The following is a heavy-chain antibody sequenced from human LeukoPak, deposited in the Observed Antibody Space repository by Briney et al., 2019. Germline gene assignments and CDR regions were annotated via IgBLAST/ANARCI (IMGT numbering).Heavy chain of an antibody. D-gene: IGHD3-22*01. CDR3: ARGPYSYDSSGAFDI. V-gene: IGHV4-59*08. J-gene: IGHJ3*02. CDR2: IYYSGST. Sequence: SETLSLTCTVSGGSINSYYWSWIRQPPGKGLEWIGYIYYSGSTNYNPSLKSRVTISVDTSKNQFSLKLSSVTAADTAVYFCARGPYSYDSSGAFDIWGQGTMVTVSS. CDR1: GGSINSYY.